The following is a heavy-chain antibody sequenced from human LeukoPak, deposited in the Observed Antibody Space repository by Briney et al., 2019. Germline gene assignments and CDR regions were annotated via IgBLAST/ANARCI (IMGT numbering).Heavy chain of an antibody. V-gene: IGHV3-21*01. Sequence: GGSLRLSCAASGFTFTSYTMNWVRQAPGKGLEWVSSISSSSNYIYYADSVKGRFTISRDNAKNSLYLQMNSLRDEDTAVYYCARDYSLGLSIAAAGPSWFDPWGQGTLVTVSS. D-gene: IGHD6-13*01. CDR2: ISSSSNYI. J-gene: IGHJ5*02. CDR3: ARDYSLGLSIAAAGPSWFDP. CDR1: GFTFTSYT.